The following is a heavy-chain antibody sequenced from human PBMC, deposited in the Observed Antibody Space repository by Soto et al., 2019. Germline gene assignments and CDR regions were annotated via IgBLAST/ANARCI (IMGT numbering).Heavy chain of an antibody. CDR3: ARVVRFCSSPSCRGRNWFDP. V-gene: IGHV4-30-4*01. Sequence: QVQLQASCPGLVEPSQTLSLTCSDFGGSISRGDYYWSWIRQPPGKGLEWIGHMFYVGATYYNPALQSRVTISVDTSKNQFSLKLNSVTAPDTAVYHCARVVRFCSSPSCRGRNWFDPWGQGTLVSVTS. CDR2: MFYVGAT. CDR1: GGSISRGDYY. J-gene: IGHJ5*02. D-gene: IGHD2-2*01.